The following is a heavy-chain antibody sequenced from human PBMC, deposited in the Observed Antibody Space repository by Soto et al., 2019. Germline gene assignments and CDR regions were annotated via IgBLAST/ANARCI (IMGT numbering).Heavy chain of an antibody. CDR1: GFTFSSYS. CDR3: ARGLDYRLTPLRY. Sequence: GGSLRLSCAASGFTFSSYSMNWVRQAPGKGLEWVSSITTSSNYIHYADSVKGRFTISRDYAKNSLYLQMNSLRAEDTAVYYCARGLDYRLTPLRYWGQGTLVTVS. D-gene: IGHD4-4*01. J-gene: IGHJ4*02. CDR2: ITTSSNYI. V-gene: IGHV3-21*01.